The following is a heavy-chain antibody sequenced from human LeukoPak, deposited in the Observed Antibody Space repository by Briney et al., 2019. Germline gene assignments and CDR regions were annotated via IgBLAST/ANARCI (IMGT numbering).Heavy chain of an antibody. CDR2: IFPLDSDT. CDR3: ATVGTTGTRWFDP. CDR1: AYTFSTSW. J-gene: IGHJ5*02. V-gene: IGHV5-51*01. Sequence: GASLQISCETSAYTFSTSWIAWVRQLPGKGLEWMGIIFPLDSDTRYSPSLQGQVTISVDKSISTAYLQWSSLKTSDTAIYYCATVGTTGTRWFDPWGQGTLVTVSS. D-gene: IGHD1-1*01.